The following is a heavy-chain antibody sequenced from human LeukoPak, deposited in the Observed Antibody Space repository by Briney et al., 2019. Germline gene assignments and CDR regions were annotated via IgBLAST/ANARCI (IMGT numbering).Heavy chain of an antibody. V-gene: IGHV3-49*04. D-gene: IGHD2-21*02. Sequence: PGGSLRLSCTASGFTFGDYAMSWVRQAPGKGLEWVGFIRSKAYGGTTEYAASVKGRFTISRDDSKSIAYLQMNSLKTEDTAVYYCTRDLQDIVVVTATPTFSYWGQGTLVTVSS. CDR1: GFTFGDYA. CDR2: IRSKAYGGTT. CDR3: TRDLQDIVVVTATPTFSY. J-gene: IGHJ4*02.